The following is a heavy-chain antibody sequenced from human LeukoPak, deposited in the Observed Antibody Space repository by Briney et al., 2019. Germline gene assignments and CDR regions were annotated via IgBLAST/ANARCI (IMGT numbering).Heavy chain of an antibody. CDR3: ARAIGYFDY. CDR1: GYSFTGFW. Sequence: GESLKISCKGSGYSFTGFWIAWVRKMPGKGLEWMGIIYPGDSDTSYSPSFQGQVTISADKSISTAYLQWSSLKASDTALYYCARAIGYFDYWGQGTLVTVSS. J-gene: IGHJ4*02. CDR2: IYPGDSDT. D-gene: IGHD3-22*01. V-gene: IGHV5-51*01.